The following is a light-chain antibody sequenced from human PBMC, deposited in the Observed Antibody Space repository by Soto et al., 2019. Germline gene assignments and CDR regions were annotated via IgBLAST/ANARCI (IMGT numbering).Light chain of an antibody. CDR2: GAS. J-gene: IGKJ4*01. Sequence: EVVLTQSPGTLSLSPGERVTLSCRASQSVSSNYLAWYQHKPGQAPRLLIFGASNRATGIPDRFSGSGSGSAFTLTISGLEPEDVAVYYCQQYSGLTLTFGGGTKLVI. V-gene: IGKV3-20*01. CDR3: QQYSGLTLT. CDR1: QSVSSNY.